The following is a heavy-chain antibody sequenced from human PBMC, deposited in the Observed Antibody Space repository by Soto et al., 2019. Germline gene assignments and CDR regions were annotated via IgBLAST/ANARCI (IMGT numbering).Heavy chain of an antibody. CDR2: ISDSGNDI. D-gene: IGHD6-13*01. Sequence: QVQLVESGGGLVKPGGSLRLSCAASGFTFSDYYLSWIRQAPGMGLEWVSYISDSGNDIYYADSVKGRFTISRDNAKSSLYLQMNSLRAEDTAVYYCARIFTSTWGFNYWGRGTLVTVSS. J-gene: IGHJ4*02. V-gene: IGHV3-11*01. CDR1: GFTFSDYY. CDR3: ARIFTSTWGFNY.